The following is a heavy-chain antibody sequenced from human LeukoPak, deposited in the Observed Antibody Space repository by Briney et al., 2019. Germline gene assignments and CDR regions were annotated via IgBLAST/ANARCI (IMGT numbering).Heavy chain of an antibody. CDR1: GYTFASYG. V-gene: IGHV1-18*01. CDR2: ISAYNGNT. CDR3: ARGPRYNWNYEFDY. Sequence: ASVKVSCKASGYTFASYGISWVRQAPGQGLEWMGWISAYNGNTNYAQKLQGRVTMTTDTSTSTAYMELRSLRSDDTAVYYCARGPRYNWNYEFDYWGQGTLVTVSS. J-gene: IGHJ4*02. D-gene: IGHD1-7*01.